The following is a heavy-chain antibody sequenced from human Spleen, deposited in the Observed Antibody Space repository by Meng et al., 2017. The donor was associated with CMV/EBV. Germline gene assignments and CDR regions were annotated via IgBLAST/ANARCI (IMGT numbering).Heavy chain of an antibody. CDR1: GFTFSSYS. CDR3: TRETHPLPAANGMDV. D-gene: IGHD2-2*01. Sequence: GGSLRLSCAASGFTFSSYSMNWVRQAPGKGLEWVSSISSSSSYIYYADSVKGRFTISRDNAKNSLYLQMNSLRAEDTAVYYCTRETHPLPAANGMDVWGQGTTVTVSS. V-gene: IGHV3-21*01. J-gene: IGHJ6*02. CDR2: ISSSSSYI.